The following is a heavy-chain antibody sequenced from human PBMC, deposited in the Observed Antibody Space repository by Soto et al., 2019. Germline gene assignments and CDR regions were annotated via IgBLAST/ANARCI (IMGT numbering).Heavy chain of an antibody. Sequence: GGSLRLSCAASGFTFSSYAMSWVRQAPGKGLEWVSAISGSCGSTYYADSVKGRVTISRDNSKNTLYLQMNSMRAEDTAVYYCAKLLNLSSGYFDYWGQGTLVTVSS. J-gene: IGHJ4*02. V-gene: IGHV3-23*01. CDR1: GFTFSSYA. CDR3: AKLLNLSSGYFDY. D-gene: IGHD3-22*01. CDR2: ISGSCGST.